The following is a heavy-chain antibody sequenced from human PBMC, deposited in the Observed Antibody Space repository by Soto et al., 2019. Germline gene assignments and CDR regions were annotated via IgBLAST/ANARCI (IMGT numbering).Heavy chain of an antibody. Sequence: SETLSLTCTVSGGSVSSGSYYWSLILQPPGKGLEWIGYIYYSGSTNYNASLKTRVTISVDTSKNQFSLKLSSVTAADTAVYYCARETQRDDAFDIWGQGTMVTVSS. J-gene: IGHJ3*02. CDR3: ARETQRDDAFDI. V-gene: IGHV4-61*01. CDR2: IYYSGST. CDR1: GGSVSSGSYY.